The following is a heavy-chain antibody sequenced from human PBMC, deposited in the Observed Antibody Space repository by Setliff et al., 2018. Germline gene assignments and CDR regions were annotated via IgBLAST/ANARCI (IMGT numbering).Heavy chain of an antibody. Sequence: ASVKVSCKASGYTFTDYYMHWVQQAPGKGLEWMGRVDPEDGETIYAEKFQGRVTITADTSTDTAYMELSSLRSEDTAVYYCARVRDGLWGQGTLVTGSS. CDR2: VDPEDGET. CDR1: GYTFTDYY. V-gene: IGHV1-69-2*01. J-gene: IGHJ4*02. CDR3: ARVRDGL.